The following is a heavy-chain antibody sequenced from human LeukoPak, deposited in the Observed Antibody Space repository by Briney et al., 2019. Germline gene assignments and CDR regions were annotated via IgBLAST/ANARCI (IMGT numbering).Heavy chain of an antibody. Sequence: RGESLKISCKVSGYNFANNWLGWVRQMPGKGLEWMGIIYPGDSPGDSDTRYSPSFQGQVTISADESISTAYLQWSSLKASDTAMYYCARPPHLYYGSGSPQVSDYWGQGTLVTVSS. J-gene: IGHJ4*02. D-gene: IGHD3-10*01. CDR1: GYNFANNW. CDR2: IYPGDSPGDSDT. CDR3: ARPPHLYYGSGSPQVSDY. V-gene: IGHV5-51*01.